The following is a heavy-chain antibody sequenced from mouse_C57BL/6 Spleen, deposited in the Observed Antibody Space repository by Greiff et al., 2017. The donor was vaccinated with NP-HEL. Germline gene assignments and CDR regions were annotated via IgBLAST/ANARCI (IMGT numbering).Heavy chain of an antibody. Sequence: EVKLMESGGGLVKPGGSLKLSCAASGFTFSSYAMSWVRQTPEKRLEWVATISDGGSYTYYPDNVKSRYTISRDNAKNNLYLQMSQLKSEDTAMYYCARDPSGSYAMDYWGQGTSVTVSS. CDR1: GFTFSSYA. V-gene: IGHV5-4*01. CDR2: ISDGGSYT. CDR3: ARDPSGSYAMDY. J-gene: IGHJ4*01. D-gene: IGHD4-1*01.